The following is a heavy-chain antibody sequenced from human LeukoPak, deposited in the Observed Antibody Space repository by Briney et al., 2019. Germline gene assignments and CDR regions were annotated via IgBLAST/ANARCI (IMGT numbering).Heavy chain of an antibody. CDR2: FDPEDGET. D-gene: IGHD3-22*01. CDR1: GYTLTELS. Sequence: VASVKVSCKVSGYTLTELSMHWVRQAPGKGLEWMGGFDPEDGETIYAQKFQGRVTMTEDTSTDTAYMELSSLRSEDTAVYYCATVSSGYYQYRFDYWGQGTLVTVSS. V-gene: IGHV1-24*01. J-gene: IGHJ4*02. CDR3: ATVSSGYYQYRFDY.